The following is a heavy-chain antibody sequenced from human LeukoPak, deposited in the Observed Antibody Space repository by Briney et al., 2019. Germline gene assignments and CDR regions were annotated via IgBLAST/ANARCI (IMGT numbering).Heavy chain of an antibody. CDR1: GFTPTKDD. CDR3: TKGFCGSPAACAGGSYYDF. J-gene: IGHJ2*01. D-gene: IGHD2-15*01. CDR2: IGVTGDT. Sequence: GGTLRLSCAASGFTPTKDDSHWVRHAPEKGLEWVAAIGVTGDTYYADSVTGRFTISREDAASSLYLQMCSLGAGKAALYYWTKGFCGSPAACAGGSYYDFWGRGPLVTVSS. V-gene: IGHV3-13*01.